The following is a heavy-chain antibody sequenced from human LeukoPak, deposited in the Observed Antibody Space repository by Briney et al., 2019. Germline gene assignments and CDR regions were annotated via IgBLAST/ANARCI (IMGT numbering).Heavy chain of an antibody. Sequence: GGSLRLSCAASGFTFSSYAMSWVRQAPGKGLEWVSAISGSGGSTSYADSVKGRFTISRDNSKNTLYLQMNSLRAEDTAVYYCAKEWGGSGWYPHDYWGQGTLVTVSS. CDR2: ISGSGGST. J-gene: IGHJ4*02. CDR1: GFTFSSYA. CDR3: AKEWGGSGWYPHDY. D-gene: IGHD6-19*01. V-gene: IGHV3-23*01.